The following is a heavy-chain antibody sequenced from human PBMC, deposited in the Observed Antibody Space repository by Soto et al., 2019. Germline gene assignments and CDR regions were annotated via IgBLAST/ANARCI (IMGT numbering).Heavy chain of an antibody. Sequence: EGQLLESGGGLVQPGGSLRLSCAASGFTFSSYAMTWVRQASGKGLEWVSSISGSGISTYYADSVKGRFTISRDNSKNTLYLQMNSLRAEDAAVYYCAKSAGSNAYYPNDYWGQGTLVTVSS. CDR1: GFTFSSYA. D-gene: IGHD3-16*01. CDR3: AKSAGSNAYYPNDY. CDR2: ISGSGIST. J-gene: IGHJ4*02. V-gene: IGHV3-23*01.